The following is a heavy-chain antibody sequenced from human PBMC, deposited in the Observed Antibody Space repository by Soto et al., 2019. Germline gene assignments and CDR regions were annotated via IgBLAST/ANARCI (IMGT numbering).Heavy chain of an antibody. J-gene: IGHJ5*02. CDR2: ISNDGTNK. V-gene: IGHV3-30-3*01. CDR3: AGSASGGKNWFDP. D-gene: IGHD2-15*01. CDR1: AFSFSTYA. Sequence: GGSLRLSCAASAFSFSTYAMHWVRQAPGKGLEWVTVISNDGTNKFYADFVKGRFTISRDNSMNTLYLQVNSLRDEDTAVYYCAGSASGGKNWFDPWGQGTLVTVSS.